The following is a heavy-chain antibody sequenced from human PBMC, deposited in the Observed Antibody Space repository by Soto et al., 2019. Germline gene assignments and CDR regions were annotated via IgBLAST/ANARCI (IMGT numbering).Heavy chain of an antibody. V-gene: IGHV1-3*01. D-gene: IGHD1-1*01. CDR1: GYSFTSYA. CDR2: INAGNGNT. Sequence: ASVKVSCKASGYSFTSYAIHWMRQAPGQRLEWMGWINAGNGNTKVPQKFQGRVTFTRDTSASTIHPAGINTAYDTAVYYCARDTSWKDLVWWFDPWGQGTLVTVSS. J-gene: IGHJ5*02. CDR3: ARDTSWKDLVWWFDP.